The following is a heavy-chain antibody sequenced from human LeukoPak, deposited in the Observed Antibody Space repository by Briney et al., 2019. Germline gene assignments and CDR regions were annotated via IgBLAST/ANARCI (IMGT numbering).Heavy chain of an antibody. Sequence: SETLSLTCTVSGGSISSSSHYWGWIRQPPGKGLEWIGYIYYSGSTNYNPSLKSRVTISVDTSKNQFSLKLSSVTAADTAVYYCARVSAMVSSGFYYMDVWGKGTTVTVSS. CDR2: IYYSGST. CDR3: ARVSAMVSSGFYYMDV. V-gene: IGHV4-61*05. D-gene: IGHD5-18*01. CDR1: GGSISSSSHY. J-gene: IGHJ6*03.